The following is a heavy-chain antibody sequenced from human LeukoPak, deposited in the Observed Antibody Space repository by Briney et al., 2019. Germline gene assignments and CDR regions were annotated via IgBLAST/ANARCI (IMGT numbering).Heavy chain of an antibody. J-gene: IGHJ5*02. V-gene: IGHV6-1*01. Sequence: SQTLSLTCAISGDSVSSNSAAWNWIRQSPSRVLEWLGRTYYRSKWYNDYAVSVKSRITINPDTSKNQFSLQLNSVTPEDTAVYYCARGPYLPMYNWFDPWGQGTLVTVSS. CDR1: GDSVSSNSAA. CDR3: ARGPYLPMYNWFDP. CDR2: TYYRSKWYN. D-gene: IGHD3-10*01.